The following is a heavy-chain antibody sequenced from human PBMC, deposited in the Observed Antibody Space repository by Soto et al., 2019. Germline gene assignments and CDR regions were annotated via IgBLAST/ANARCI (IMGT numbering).Heavy chain of an antibody. J-gene: IGHJ3*02. CDR1: GYTFTGYY. CDR2: INPNSGGT. Sequence: QVQLVQSGAEVKKPGASVKVSCKASGYTFTGYYMHWVRQAPGQGLEWMGWINPNSGGTNYAQKFQGWVTITRDTSISTAYMELSRLRSDDTAVYYCARVRGYCSGGSCYSDAFDIWGQGTMVTVSS. V-gene: IGHV1-2*04. D-gene: IGHD2-15*01. CDR3: ARVRGYCSGGSCYSDAFDI.